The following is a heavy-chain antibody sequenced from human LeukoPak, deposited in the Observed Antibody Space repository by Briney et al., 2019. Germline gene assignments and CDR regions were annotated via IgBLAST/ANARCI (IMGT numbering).Heavy chain of an antibody. CDR2: ISSSSSYI. V-gene: IGHV3-21*01. CDR1: GFTFSDYW. D-gene: IGHD6-19*01. Sequence: GGSLRLSCAASGFTFSDYWMSWVRQAPGKGLEWVSSISSSSSYIYYADSVKGRFTISRDNAKNSLYLQMNSLRAEDTAVYYCARYQGPQWLVGNRAYFDYWGQGTLVTVSS. J-gene: IGHJ4*02. CDR3: ARYQGPQWLVGNRAYFDY.